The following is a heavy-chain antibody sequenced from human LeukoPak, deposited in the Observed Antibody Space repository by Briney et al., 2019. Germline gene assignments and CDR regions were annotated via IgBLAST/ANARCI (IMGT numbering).Heavy chain of an antibody. CDR3: ARDREDCSSTSCYDPAFDI. Sequence: RRSLRLSCAASGFTFSSYAMHWVRQAPGKGLEWVAVISYDGSNKYYADSVKGRFTISRDNSKNTLYLQMNSLRAEDTAVYYCARDREDCSSTSCYDPAFDIWGQGTMVTVSS. V-gene: IGHV3-30*04. D-gene: IGHD2-2*01. CDR1: GFTFSSYA. J-gene: IGHJ3*02. CDR2: ISYDGSNK.